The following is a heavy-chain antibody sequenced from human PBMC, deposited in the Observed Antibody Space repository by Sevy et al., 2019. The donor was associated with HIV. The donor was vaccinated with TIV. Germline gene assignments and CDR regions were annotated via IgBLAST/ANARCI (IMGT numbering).Heavy chain of an antibody. D-gene: IGHD3-22*01. J-gene: IGHJ5*02. CDR1: GFTFSSYS. V-gene: IGHV3-48*02. CDR2: ISSSSSTI. CDR3: ARYTYYYDSSGYYEWFDP. Sequence: GGSLRLSCAASGFTFSSYSMNWVRQAPGNGLEWVSYISSSSSTIYYADSVKGRFTISRDNAKNSLYLQMNSLRDEDTAVYYCARYTYYYDSSGYYEWFDPRAREPWSPSPQ.